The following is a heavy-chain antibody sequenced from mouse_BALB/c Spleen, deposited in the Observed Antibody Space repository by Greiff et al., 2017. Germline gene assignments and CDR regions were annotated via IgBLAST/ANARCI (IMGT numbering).Heavy chain of an antibody. CDR3: ARDYDYDGAWFAY. Sequence: EVKLVESGGGLVKPGGSLKLSCAASGFAFSSYDMSWVRQTPEKRLEWVAYISSGGGSTYYPDTVKGRFTISRDNAKNTLYLQMSSLKSEDTAMYYCARDYDYDGAWFAYWGQGTLVTVSA. CDR1: GFAFSSYD. CDR2: ISSGGGST. D-gene: IGHD2-4*01. J-gene: IGHJ3*01. V-gene: IGHV5-12-1*01.